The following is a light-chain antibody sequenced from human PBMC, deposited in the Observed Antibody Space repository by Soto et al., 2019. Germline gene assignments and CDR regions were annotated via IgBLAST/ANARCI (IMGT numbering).Light chain of an antibody. Sequence: DIVMTQSSGTLSVSPGERATLSCRASQSAGTNLAWYQQKPGQAPRLLIHGAFTRATGIPARFSGSGSGTEFTLTISSLQSEDFAVFYCQQYNQWPITFGQGTRLEIK. V-gene: IGKV3-15*01. J-gene: IGKJ5*01. CDR1: QSAGTN. CDR3: QQYNQWPIT. CDR2: GAF.